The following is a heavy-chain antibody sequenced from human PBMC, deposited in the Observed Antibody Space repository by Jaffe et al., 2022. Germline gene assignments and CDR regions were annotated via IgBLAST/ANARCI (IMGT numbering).Heavy chain of an antibody. Sequence: EVQLVESGGGLVQPGGSLRLSCAASGFTFSSYWMSWVRQAPGKGLEWVANIKQDGSEKYYVDSVKGRFTISRDNAKNSLYLQMNSLRAEDTAVYYCARDHLSRSYYDSSGYWSYWGQGTLVTVSS. D-gene: IGHD3-22*01. CDR3: ARDHLSRSYYDSSGYWSY. CDR1: GFTFSSYW. V-gene: IGHV3-7*05. J-gene: IGHJ4*02. CDR2: IKQDGSEK.